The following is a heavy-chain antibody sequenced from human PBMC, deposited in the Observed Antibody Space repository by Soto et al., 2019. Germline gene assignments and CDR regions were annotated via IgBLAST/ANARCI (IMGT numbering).Heavy chain of an antibody. CDR1: GGSFSGYY. J-gene: IGHJ4*02. V-gene: IGHV4-34*01. D-gene: IGHD6-6*01. Sequence: SETLSLTCAVYGGSFSGYYWSWIRQPPGKGLEWIGEINHSGSTNYNPSLKSRVTISVDTSKNQFSPKLSSVTAADTAVYYCAGTPLEYSSSYYFDYWGQGTLVTVSS. CDR2: INHSGST. CDR3: AGTPLEYSSSYYFDY.